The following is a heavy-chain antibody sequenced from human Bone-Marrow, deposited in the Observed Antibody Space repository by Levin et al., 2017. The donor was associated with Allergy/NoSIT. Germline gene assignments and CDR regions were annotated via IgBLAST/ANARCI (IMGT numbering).Heavy chain of an antibody. CDR1: GGSVNSGSYY. D-gene: IGHD3-10*01. CDR3: ARGVVRGLSFGAFDL. V-gene: IGHV4-30-4*01. J-gene: IGHJ3*01. CDR2: IYYSGAT. Sequence: SQTLSLTCTVSGGSVNSGSYYWNWIRQSPGKGLEWIGYIYYSGATYYNPSLQSRFTMSLDTSRSQFSLKVSSVTVADTAMYFCARGVVRGLSFGAFDLWGRGTMVTVSS.